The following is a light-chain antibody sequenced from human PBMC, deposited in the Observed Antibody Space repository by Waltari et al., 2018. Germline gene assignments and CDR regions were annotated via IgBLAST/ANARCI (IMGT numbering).Light chain of an antibody. J-gene: IGKJ2*01. CDR1: QSVSSN. V-gene: IGKV3-15*01. CDR3: HQYSSWPPMFT. CDR2: GAS. Sequence: EIVMTQSPATLSVSPGEGATLSCRASQSVSSNLAWYQQRPGQAPRRLIYGASTRATGIPARFSGSGSGTELTLTISSLQSEDSAVYYCHQYSSWPPMFTFGQGTKLEIK.